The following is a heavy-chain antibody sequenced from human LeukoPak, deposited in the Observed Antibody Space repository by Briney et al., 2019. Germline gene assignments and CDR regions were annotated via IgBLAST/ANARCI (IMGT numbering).Heavy chain of an antibody. Sequence: SEALSLTCAVYGGSFSGYYWSWIRQPPGKGLEWIGEINHSGSTNYNPSLKSRVTISVDTSKNQFSLKLSSVTAADTAVYYCARGYYCSSTSCYPMDSKYAFDIWGQGTMVTVSS. CDR3: ARGYYCSSTSCYPMDSKYAFDI. D-gene: IGHD2-2*01. V-gene: IGHV4-34*01. CDR1: GGSFSGYY. CDR2: INHSGST. J-gene: IGHJ3*02.